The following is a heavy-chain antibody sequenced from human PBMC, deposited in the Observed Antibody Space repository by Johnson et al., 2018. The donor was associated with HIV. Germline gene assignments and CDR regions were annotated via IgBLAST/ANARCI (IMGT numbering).Heavy chain of an antibody. CDR2: INSDGSST. D-gene: IGHD2-2*01. CDR3: TTASRGGWI. CDR1: GFTFSTYG. J-gene: IGHJ3*02. Sequence: VQLVESGGGVVQPGGSLTLSCAASGFTFSTYGMHWVRQAPGKGLVWVSRINSDGSSTSYADSVKGRFTISRDNAKNTLYLQMNSLKTEDTAVYYCTTASRGGWIWGQGTMVTVSS. V-gene: IGHV3-74*02.